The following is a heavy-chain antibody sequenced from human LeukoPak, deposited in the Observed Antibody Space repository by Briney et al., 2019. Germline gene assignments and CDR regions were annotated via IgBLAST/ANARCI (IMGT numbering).Heavy chain of an antibody. CDR2: IYSGGST. Sequence: GGSLRLSCAASGFTFSSYSMNWVRQAPGKGLEWVSVIYSGGSTYYADSVKGRFTTSRDNSKNTLYLQMNSLRDEDTAVYFCARATTTRTRFDYWGQGTLVTVSS. J-gene: IGHJ4*02. D-gene: IGHD4-17*01. CDR1: GFTFSSYS. CDR3: ARATTTRTRFDY. V-gene: IGHV3-53*01.